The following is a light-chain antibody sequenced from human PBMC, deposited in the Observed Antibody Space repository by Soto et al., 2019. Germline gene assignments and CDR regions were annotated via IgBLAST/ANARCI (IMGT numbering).Light chain of an antibody. J-gene: IGKJ5*01. CDR2: GAS. CDR3: QQYGNTPFT. CDR1: QSLLHRSGKTY. Sequence: DCVLTQTPLSLCATRGRPASGSCASSQSLLHRSGKTYLYWYXQKTGQNPRXLIYGASTRATGIPDRFSGSVSGTDFTLTISRLEPEDVAVYYGQQYGNTPFTFGHGTRLEIK. V-gene: IGKV2-29*01.